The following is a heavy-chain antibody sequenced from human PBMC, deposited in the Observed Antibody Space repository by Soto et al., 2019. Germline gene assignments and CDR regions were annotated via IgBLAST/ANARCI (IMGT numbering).Heavy chain of an antibody. D-gene: IGHD3-22*01. Sequence: QVQLVQSGAEVKKPGASVKVSCKASGYTFASYGINWVQQAPGQGLEWLGWISPYDGYTHYAQILQGRVSMTTDTSTKPAYMELRSLRSDDTAMYYCARGGYYDSSGARNYYFYGMNVWGQGTTVTVSS. CDR1: GYTFASYG. V-gene: IGHV1-18*01. CDR2: ISPYDGYT. CDR3: ARGGYYDSSGARNYYFYGMNV. J-gene: IGHJ6*02.